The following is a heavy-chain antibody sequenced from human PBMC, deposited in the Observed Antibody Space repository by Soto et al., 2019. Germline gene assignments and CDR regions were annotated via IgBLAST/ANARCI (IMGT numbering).Heavy chain of an antibody. V-gene: IGHV4-39*01. D-gene: IGHD3-10*01. CDR1: GGSISSGTYS. CDR2: VDHSGRT. J-gene: IGHJ4*02. CDR3: AKKGYYPSGKINLFDS. Sequence: PSETLSLTCDVSGGSISSGTYSWNWIRQPPGKGLEWIGSVDHSGRTYYSPSLRSRLTIFIDTSKNQFSLRLTSVTAADTAMYFCAKKGYYPSGKINLFDSWGPGTLVTLSS.